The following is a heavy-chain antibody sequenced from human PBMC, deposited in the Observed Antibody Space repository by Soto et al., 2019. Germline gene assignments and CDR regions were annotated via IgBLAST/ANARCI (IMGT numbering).Heavy chain of an antibody. CDR2: IYYSGST. V-gene: IGHV4-61*03. CDR1: GGSVSSGSYY. CDR3: HRLTYYYDSSGYYPGGFQD. D-gene: IGHD3-22*01. Sequence: QVQLQESGPGLVKPSETLSLTCTVSGGSVSSGSYYWSWIRQPPGKGLEWIGYIYYSGSTNYNPPLKTRITKSVDTSKNHFSLKLSSVAAADTAVYYCHRLTYYYDSSGYYPGGFQDWGQGTLVTVSS. J-gene: IGHJ4*02.